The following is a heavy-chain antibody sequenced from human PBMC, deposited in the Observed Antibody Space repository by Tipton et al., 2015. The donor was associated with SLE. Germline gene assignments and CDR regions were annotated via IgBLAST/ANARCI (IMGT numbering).Heavy chain of an antibody. CDR3: ARASGYSSSWYGDYYYYYMDV. V-gene: IGHV4-59*01. CDR1: GGSISSYY. J-gene: IGHJ6*03. CDR2: IYYSGST. D-gene: IGHD6-13*01. Sequence: GLVKPSETLSLTCTVSGGSISSYYWSWIRQPPGKGLEWIGYIYYSGSTNYNPSLKSRVTISVDTSKNQFSLKLSSVTAADTAVYYCARASGYSSSWYGDYYYYYMDVWGKGTTVTVSS.